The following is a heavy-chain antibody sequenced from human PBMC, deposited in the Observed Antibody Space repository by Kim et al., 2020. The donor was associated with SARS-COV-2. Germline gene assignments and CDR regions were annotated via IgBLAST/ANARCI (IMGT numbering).Heavy chain of an antibody. CDR2: ISYDGSNK. V-gene: IGHV3-30*18. Sequence: GGSLRLSCAASGFTFSSYGMHWVRQAPGKGLEWVAVISYDGSNKYYADSVKGRFTISRDNSKNTLYLQMSSLRAEDTAVYYCAKDGFNWWGSGSPSEWGQGTLVTVSS. CDR1: GFTFSSYG. CDR3: AKDGFNWWGSGSPSE. J-gene: IGHJ4*02. D-gene: IGHD3-10*01.